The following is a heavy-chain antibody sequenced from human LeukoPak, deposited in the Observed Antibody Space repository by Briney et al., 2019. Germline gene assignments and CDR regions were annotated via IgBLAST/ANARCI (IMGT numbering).Heavy chain of an antibody. D-gene: IGHD6-13*01. CDR3: ARTRAAAPPLYGMDV. J-gene: IGHJ6*02. CDR2: ISYDGSNK. Sequence: GGSLRLSCAASGFTFSSYAMHWVRQAPGKGLEWVAVISYDGSNKYYADSVKGRFTISRDNAKNSLYLQMNSLRAEDTAVYYCARTRAAAPPLYGMDVWGQGTTVTVSS. V-gene: IGHV3-30-3*01. CDR1: GFTFSSYA.